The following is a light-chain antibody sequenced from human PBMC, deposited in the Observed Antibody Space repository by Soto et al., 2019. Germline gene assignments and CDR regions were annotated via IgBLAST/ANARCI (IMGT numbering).Light chain of an antibody. V-gene: IGKV3-15*01. CDR3: QQYNTLPRT. CDR1: QSVSKN. J-gene: IGKJ1*01. Sequence: EIVMTQSPATLSVSPGERATLSCRASQSVSKNLAWYQQKPGQAPRLLIYTTSNRATGIPARFSGSGSGTEFTLTISSLQSEDFGVYYCQQYNTLPRTFGQGTKLEIK. CDR2: TTS.